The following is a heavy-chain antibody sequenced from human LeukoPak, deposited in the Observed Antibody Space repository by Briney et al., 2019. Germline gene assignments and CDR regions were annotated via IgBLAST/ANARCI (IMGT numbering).Heavy chain of an antibody. Sequence: VVSVKVSCKASGYTFTSYYMHWVRQAPGQGREWMGWINPNSGGTNYAQKFQGRVTMTRDASISTAYMELSRLTSDDTAVYYCASHCSSLSCHADGQQLAHWGQGTLVTVSS. J-gene: IGHJ4*02. V-gene: IGHV1-2*02. CDR3: ASHCSSLSCHADGQQLAH. CDR2: INPNSGGT. D-gene: IGHD2-15*01. CDR1: GYTFTSYY.